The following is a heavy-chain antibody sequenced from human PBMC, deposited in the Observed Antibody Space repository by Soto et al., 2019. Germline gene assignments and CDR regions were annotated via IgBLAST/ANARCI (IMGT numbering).Heavy chain of an antibody. Sequence: GGSLRLSCAASGFTFSDYYMSWIRQAPGKGLEWVSYISSSGSTIYYADSVKGRFTISRDNAKNSLYLQMNSLRAEDTAVYYCARVPSSSWYYSSYYYYYMDVWGKGTTVTVSS. V-gene: IGHV3-11*01. CDR2: ISSSGSTI. CDR3: ARVPSSSWYYSSYYYYYMDV. CDR1: GFTFSDYY. D-gene: IGHD6-13*01. J-gene: IGHJ6*03.